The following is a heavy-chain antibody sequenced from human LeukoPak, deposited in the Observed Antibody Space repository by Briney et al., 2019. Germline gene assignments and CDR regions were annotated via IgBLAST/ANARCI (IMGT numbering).Heavy chain of an antibody. V-gene: IGHV3-7*04. CDR2: IKEDGSKK. Sequence: GGSLRLSCAASGFTFSVYWMNWVRQAPGKGPEWVANIKEDGSKKDYVDAVKGRFIISRDNAKNSLYLQMHSLRAEDTAVYYCARGYTGHDNFDYWGQGTLVIVSS. J-gene: IGHJ4*02. CDR3: ARGYTGHDNFDY. CDR1: GFTFSVYW. D-gene: IGHD5-12*01.